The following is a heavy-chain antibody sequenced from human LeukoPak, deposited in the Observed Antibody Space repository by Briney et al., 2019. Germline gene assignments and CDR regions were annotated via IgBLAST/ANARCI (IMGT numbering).Heavy chain of an antibody. Sequence: SETLPLTCTVSGDSISSSTYYWDWIRQPPGKGLEWIGSIYYSGSTYYNPSLKSRVTISVDTSKNQFSLKLSSVTAADTAVYYCARHSWGSTRNFDYWGQRTLVTVSS. CDR3: ARHSWGSTRNFDY. CDR2: IYYSGST. D-gene: IGHD2-2*01. CDR1: GDSISSSTYY. V-gene: IGHV4-39*01. J-gene: IGHJ4*02.